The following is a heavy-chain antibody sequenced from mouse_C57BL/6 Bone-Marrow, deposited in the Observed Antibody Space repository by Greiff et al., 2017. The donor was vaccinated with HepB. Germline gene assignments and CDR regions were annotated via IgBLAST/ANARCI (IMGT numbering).Heavy chain of an antibody. J-gene: IGHJ3*01. Sequence: VQLQESGAELARPGASVKMSCKASGYTFTSYTMHWVKQRPGQGLEWIGYINPSSGYTKYNQKFKDKATLTADKSSSTAYMQLSSLTSEDSAVYYCARVSSPVGFAYWGQGTLDTVSA. V-gene: IGHV1-4*01. CDR2: INPSSGYT. D-gene: IGHD6-2*01. CDR3: ARVSSPVGFAY. CDR1: GYTFTSYT.